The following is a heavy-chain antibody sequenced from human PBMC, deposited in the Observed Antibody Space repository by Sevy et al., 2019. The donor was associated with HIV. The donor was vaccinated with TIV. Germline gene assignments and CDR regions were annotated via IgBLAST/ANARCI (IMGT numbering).Heavy chain of an antibody. Sequence: GGSLRLSCAASGFDFNHHCMSWVRQAPQKGLEWVANIKQDGSETYYVDSLEGRFTISRDNAKNSLSLQINDLRAEDTAVYYCARLPTGLQSFNYLLSTYFDSWGQGTLVTVSS. CDR2: IKQDGSET. V-gene: IGHV3-7*01. CDR3: ARLPTGLQSFNYLLSTYFDS. CDR1: GFDFNHHC. J-gene: IGHJ4*02. D-gene: IGHD3-9*01.